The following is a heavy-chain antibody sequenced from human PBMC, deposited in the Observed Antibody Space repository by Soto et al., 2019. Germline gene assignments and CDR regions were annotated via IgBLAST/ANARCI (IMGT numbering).Heavy chain of an antibody. J-gene: IGHJ3*01. CDR3: ATWHEREHAYDV. D-gene: IGHD1-1*01. Sequence: DVQLVESGGGLMQPGESRRLSCAASGRTVSGKKYVAWVRQAPGKGLEWVSALYDVDGSFYADSVKGRFTTSSDSSKTTVYLQMNGLRPDDTAVYYCATWHEREHAYDVWGQGTTVTVSS. CDR1: GRTVSGKKY. CDR2: LYDVDGS. V-gene: IGHV3-53*01.